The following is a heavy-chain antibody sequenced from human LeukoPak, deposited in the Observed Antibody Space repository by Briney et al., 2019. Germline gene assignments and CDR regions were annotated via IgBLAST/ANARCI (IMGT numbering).Heavy chain of an antibody. CDR2: INSDGSST. J-gene: IGHJ4*02. Sequence: GGSLRLSCAASGFTFSSYWMHWVRQAPGKGLVWVSRINSDGSSTSYADSVKGRFTVSRDNSKNTLYLQMNSLRAEDTAVYYCAKDISSGWYFDYWGQGTLVTVSS. CDR1: GFTFSSYW. CDR3: AKDISSGWYFDY. V-gene: IGHV3-74*01. D-gene: IGHD6-19*01.